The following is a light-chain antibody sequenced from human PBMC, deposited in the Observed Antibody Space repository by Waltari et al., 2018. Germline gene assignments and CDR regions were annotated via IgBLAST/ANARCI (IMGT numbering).Light chain of an antibody. V-gene: IGLV4-60*03. CDR2: LEGSGSY. J-gene: IGLJ3*02. CDR3: ETWVSNTWV. Sequence: QPVLTQSSSASASPGSSVKLTCTLSSGHSRYTIAWHQQQPGKAPRYLMKLEGSGSYSNGGGVPDRFSGSSSGADRYLTISNLQSEDEADYYCETWVSNTWVFGGGTKLTVL. CDR1: SGHSRYT.